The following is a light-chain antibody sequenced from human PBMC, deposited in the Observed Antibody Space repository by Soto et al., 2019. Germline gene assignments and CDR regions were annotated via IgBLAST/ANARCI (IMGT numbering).Light chain of an antibody. CDR1: QNVSSY. Sequence: EIVLTQSPATLSLYPGERATLSCRASQNVSSYLAWYQQKPGQAPRLLIYDTSNRATGIPARFSGSGSGTDFTLTISSLEPEDFAVYYCQQRSNWPWTFGGGTKVEIK. V-gene: IGKV3-11*01. CDR3: QQRSNWPWT. CDR2: DTS. J-gene: IGKJ4*01.